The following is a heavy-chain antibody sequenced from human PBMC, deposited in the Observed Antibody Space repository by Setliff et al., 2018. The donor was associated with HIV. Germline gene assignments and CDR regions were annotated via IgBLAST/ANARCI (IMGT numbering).Heavy chain of an antibody. CDR3: ARDHPYFCSSTSCSFLDY. D-gene: IGHD2-2*01. V-gene: IGHV1-2*06. Sequence: ASVKVSCKTSGYTFPDYYLHWVRQAPGQGLEWMGRISPNSGSTNYAQKFQGRVTMTRDTSINTVYMELSSLRSDDTAVYYCARDHPYFCSSTSCSFLDYWGQGTLVTVSS. CDR1: GYTFPDYY. CDR2: ISPNSGST. J-gene: IGHJ4*02.